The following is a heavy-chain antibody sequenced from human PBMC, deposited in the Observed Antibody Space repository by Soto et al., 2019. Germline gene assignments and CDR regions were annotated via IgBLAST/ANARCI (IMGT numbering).Heavy chain of an antibody. CDR1: GFTFSSYA. J-gene: IGHJ3*02. V-gene: IGHV3-23*01. D-gene: IGHD1-20*01. Sequence: PGGSLRLSCAASGFTFSSYAMSWVRQAPGKGLEWVSAISGSGGSTYYADSVKGRFTISRDNSKNTLYLQMNSLRAEDTAVYYCAKDRMDHNSVWDPCDIWGPVTMVTVS. CDR3: AKDRMDHNSVWDPCDI. CDR2: ISGSGGST.